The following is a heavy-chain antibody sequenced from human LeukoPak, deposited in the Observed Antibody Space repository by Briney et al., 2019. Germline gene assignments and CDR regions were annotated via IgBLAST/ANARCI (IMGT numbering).Heavy chain of an antibody. CDR3: AKDPTYYYDSYYFDY. D-gene: IGHD3-10*01. J-gene: IGHJ4*02. CDR2: ISYDGSNK. V-gene: IGHV3-30*18. CDR1: GFTFSSYG. Sequence: GGSLRLSCAASGFTFSSYGMHWVRQAPGKGLEWVAVISYDGSNKYYADSVKGRFTISRDNSKNTLYLQMNSLRAEDTAVYYCAKDPTYYYDSYYFDYRGQGTLVTVSS.